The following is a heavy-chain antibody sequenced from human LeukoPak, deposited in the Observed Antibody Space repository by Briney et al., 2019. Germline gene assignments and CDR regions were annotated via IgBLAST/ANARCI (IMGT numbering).Heavy chain of an antibody. CDR3: AARDGVMGWFGP. V-gene: IGHV2-5*01. J-gene: IGHJ5*02. CDR1: GFSLTTSEVG. Sequence: SGPTLVKPTQTLTLTCTFAGFSLTTSEVGVGWIRQPPGKALEWLGIIYGNDDKRYSPSLNTRLTITKDTSKNQVVLTVTNMDPVDTATYYCAARDGVMGWFGPWGQGTLVTVSS. D-gene: IGHD2-8*01. CDR2: IYGNDDK.